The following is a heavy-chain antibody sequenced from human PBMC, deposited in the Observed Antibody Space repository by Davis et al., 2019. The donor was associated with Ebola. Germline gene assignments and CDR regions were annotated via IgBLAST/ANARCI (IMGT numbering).Heavy chain of an antibody. V-gene: IGHV3-66*01. Sequence: GGSLRLSCAASGFTVSSNYMSWVRQAPGKGLEWVSVIYSGGSTYYADSVKGRFTISRDNSKNTLYLQMSSLRAEDTAVYYCARAGGIYDSSGSSALKYWGQGTLVTVSS. CDR3: ARAGGIYDSSGSSALKY. CDR2: IYSGGST. J-gene: IGHJ4*02. CDR1: GFTVSSNY. D-gene: IGHD3-22*01.